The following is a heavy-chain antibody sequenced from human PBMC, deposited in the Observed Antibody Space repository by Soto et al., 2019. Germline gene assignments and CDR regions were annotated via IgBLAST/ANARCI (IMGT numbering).Heavy chain of an antibody. J-gene: IGHJ3*02. CDR2: IYYSGST. D-gene: IGHD3-10*01. CDR1: GGSISSSSYY. V-gene: IGHV4-39*01. CDR3: ARRLYKSGAFDI. Sequence: PSETLSLTCTVSGGSISSSSYYWGWIRQPPGKGLEWIGSIYYSGSTYYNPSLKSRVTISVDTSKNQFSLKLSSVTAADTAVYYCARRLYKSGAFDIWGQGTMVTVSS.